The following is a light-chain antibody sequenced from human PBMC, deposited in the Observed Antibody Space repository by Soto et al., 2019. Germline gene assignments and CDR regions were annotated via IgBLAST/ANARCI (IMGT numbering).Light chain of an antibody. CDR2: EVS. Sequence: ALTHRASVTGSPGQSITISCTGTSSDVGAYDYVSWYQQHPDKAPKLMIYEVSNRPSGVSNRFSGSKPVNTATLTISGLQADDEADYYCSSYTSSSTRVFGNGTKVTVL. CDR3: SSYTSSSTRV. J-gene: IGLJ1*01. CDR1: SSDVGAYDY. V-gene: IGLV2-14*03.